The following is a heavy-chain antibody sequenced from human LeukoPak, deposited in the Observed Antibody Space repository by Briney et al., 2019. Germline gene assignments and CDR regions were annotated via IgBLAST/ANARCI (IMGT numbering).Heavy chain of an antibody. CDR2: IYYTGNT. V-gene: IGHV4-39*01. Sequence: SETLSLTCTVSGGSISSSSCYWGWIRQPPGGGLEWLGSIYYTGNTYYNPSLKSRVTISVDTSKNQFSLNLSSVTAADTAVYYCARRGSHTVFDYWGQGTLVTVSS. CDR3: ARRGSHTVFDY. D-gene: IGHD3-10*01. CDR1: GGSISSSSCY. J-gene: IGHJ4*02.